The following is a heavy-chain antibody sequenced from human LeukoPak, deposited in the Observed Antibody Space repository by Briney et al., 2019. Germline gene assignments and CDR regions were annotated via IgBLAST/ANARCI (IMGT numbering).Heavy chain of an antibody. V-gene: IGHV3-30*02. CDR3: AKPLGYCSGGSCSIFDY. D-gene: IGHD2-15*01. CDR1: GFTFGSYG. J-gene: IGHJ4*02. CDR2: IRYGSNK. Sequence: GGSLRLSCAASGFTFGSYGMHWVRQAPGKGLEWVAFIRYGSNKYYADSVKGRFTISRDNYTLYLQMNSLRAEDTAVYYCAKPLGYCSGGSCSIFDYWGQGTLVTVSS.